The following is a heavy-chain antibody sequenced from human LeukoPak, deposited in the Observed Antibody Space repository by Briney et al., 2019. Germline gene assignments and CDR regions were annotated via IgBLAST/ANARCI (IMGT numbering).Heavy chain of an antibody. CDR2: INHSGST. Sequence: KPSETLSLTCAVYGGSFSGYYWSWIRQPPGKGLEWIGEINHSGSTNYNPSLKSRVTISVDTSKNQFYLKLSSVTAADPAVYYCARGVSWFDPWGQGTLVTVSS. V-gene: IGHV4-34*01. J-gene: IGHJ5*02. D-gene: IGHD4-23*01. CDR1: GGSFSGYY. CDR3: ARGVSWFDP.